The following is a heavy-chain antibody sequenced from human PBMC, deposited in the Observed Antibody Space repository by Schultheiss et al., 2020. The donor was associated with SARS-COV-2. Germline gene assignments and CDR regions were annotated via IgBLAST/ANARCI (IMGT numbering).Heavy chain of an antibody. CDR2: ISSSSSTK. J-gene: IGHJ6*02. D-gene: IGHD1-1*01. CDR3: ARQTGTTDYYYYGMDV. Sequence: GGSLRLSCAASGFTFSSYSMNWVRQAPGKGLEWVSYISSSSSTKYYADSVKGRFTISRDNAKNSLYLQMNSLRDEDTAVYYCARQTGTTDYYYYGMDVWGQGTTVTVSS. CDR1: GFTFSSYS. V-gene: IGHV3-48*02.